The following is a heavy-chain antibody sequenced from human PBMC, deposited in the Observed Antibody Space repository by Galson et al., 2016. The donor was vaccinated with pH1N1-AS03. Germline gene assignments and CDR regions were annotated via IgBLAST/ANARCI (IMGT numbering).Heavy chain of an antibody. CDR2: FFSNDEK. CDR3: ARIVYSCGGDCYDLLDT. J-gene: IGHJ5*02. V-gene: IGHV2-26*01. D-gene: IGHD2-21*01. Sequence: PALVKPTQTLTLTCTVSDFPLSKIMGVSWIRQTPGKALEWLAHFFSNDEKSYSVSLKSRLSISKDPSTGQVVLTMTNMDPVDTGTYFCARIVYSCGGDCYDLLDTGGPGTLVSVSS. CDR1: DFPLSKIMG.